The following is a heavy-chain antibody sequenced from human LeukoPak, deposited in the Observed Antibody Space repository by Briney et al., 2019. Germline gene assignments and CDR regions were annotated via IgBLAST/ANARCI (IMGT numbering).Heavy chain of an antibody. V-gene: IGHV6-1*01. J-gene: IGHJ1*01. D-gene: IGHD6-19*01. CDR3: ARNKDGAMAG. CDR1: GDSVSSNSAA. Sequence: SQTLSLTCAISGDSVSSNSAAWNWIGQSPSRGLEWLGRTFYRSKWYNDYALSVKGRITINADTSKNQFSLQLNSVTPEDTAVYYCARNKDGAMAGWGQGTLVTVSS. CDR2: TFYRSKWYN.